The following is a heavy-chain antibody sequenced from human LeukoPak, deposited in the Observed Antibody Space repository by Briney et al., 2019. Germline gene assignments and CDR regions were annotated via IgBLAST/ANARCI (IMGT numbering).Heavy chain of an antibody. J-gene: IGHJ4*02. D-gene: IGHD6-19*01. Sequence: GGSLRLSCAASGFTFSSYGMHWVRQAPGKGLEWVAVISYDGSNKYYADSVKGRFTISRDNARKSLYLQMNSLRPEDTAFYFCGKDIRRGDASGFIDYWGQGTLVTV. CDR1: GFTFSSYG. V-gene: IGHV3-30*18. CDR2: ISYDGSNK. CDR3: GKDIRRGDASGFIDY.